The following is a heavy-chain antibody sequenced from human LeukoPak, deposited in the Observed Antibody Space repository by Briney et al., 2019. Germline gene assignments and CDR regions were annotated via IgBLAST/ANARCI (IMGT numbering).Heavy chain of an antibody. J-gene: IGHJ4*02. Sequence: PSETLSLTCAVYGGSFSGYYWSWIRQPPGKGLEWIGEINHSGSTNYNPSLKSRVTISVDRSKNQFSLKLSSVTAADTAVYYCARVYSSGWYGFYFDYWGQGTLVTVSS. V-gene: IGHV4-34*01. D-gene: IGHD6-19*01. CDR1: GGSFSGYY. CDR3: ARVYSSGWYGFYFDY. CDR2: INHSGST.